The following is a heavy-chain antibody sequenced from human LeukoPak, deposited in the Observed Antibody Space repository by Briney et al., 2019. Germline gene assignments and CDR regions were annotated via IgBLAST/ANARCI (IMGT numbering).Heavy chain of an antibody. V-gene: IGHV3-48*03. CDR3: AELGITMIGGV. D-gene: IGHD3-10*02. CDR1: GFTFSSYE. CDR2: ISTSGSTI. J-gene: IGHJ6*04. Sequence: GGSLRLSCAASGFTFSSYEMNWDRQATGKGLEWVSYISTSGSTIYYADSVKGRFTISRDNAKNSLYLQMNSLRAEDTAVYYCAELGITMIGGVWGKGTTVTISS.